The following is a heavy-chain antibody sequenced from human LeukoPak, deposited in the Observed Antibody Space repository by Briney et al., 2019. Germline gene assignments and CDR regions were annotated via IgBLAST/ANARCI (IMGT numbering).Heavy chain of an antibody. Sequence: PGGSLRLSCAASGFTFSSYAMHWVRQAPGKGLEWVAVISYDGSNKYYADSVKGRFTISRDNSKNTLYLQMNSLRAEDTAVYYCARSHSSGYYSRVFDAFDIWGQGTMVTVSS. CDR3: ARSHSSGYYSRVFDAFDI. J-gene: IGHJ3*02. CDR1: GFTFSSYA. D-gene: IGHD3-22*01. CDR2: ISYDGSNK. V-gene: IGHV3-30-3*01.